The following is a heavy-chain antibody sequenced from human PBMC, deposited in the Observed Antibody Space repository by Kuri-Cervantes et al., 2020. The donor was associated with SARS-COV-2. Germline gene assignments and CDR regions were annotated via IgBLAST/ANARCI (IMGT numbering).Heavy chain of an antibody. V-gene: IGHV3-21*01. J-gene: IGHJ4*02. D-gene: IGHD6-19*01. CDR3: ARNRGSGWPFFDY. CDR2: ISSSSSYI. Sequence: GESLKISCAASGFTSSSYSMNWVRQAPGKGLEWVSSISSSSSYIYYADSVKGRFTISRDNAKNSLYLQMNSLRAEDTAVYYCARNRGSGWPFFDYWGQGTLVTVSS. CDR1: GFTSSSYS.